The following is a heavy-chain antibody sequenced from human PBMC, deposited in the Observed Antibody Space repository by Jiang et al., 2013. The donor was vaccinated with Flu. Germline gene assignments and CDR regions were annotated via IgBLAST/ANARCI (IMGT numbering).Heavy chain of an antibody. D-gene: IGHD2-21*02. V-gene: IGHV1-46*01. CDR3: ARSDSCGGDCYFLDY. CDR1: GYTFTRYY. J-gene: IGHJ4*02. Sequence: SGAEVKKPGASVKVSCKASGYTFTRYYVNWVRQAPGQGLEWMGIINPSGGGTNYAQKFQGRVTMTRDTSTNTVYMELSSLTSGDTAFYYCARSDSCGGDCYFLDYWGQGTLVTVSS. CDR2: INPSGGGT.